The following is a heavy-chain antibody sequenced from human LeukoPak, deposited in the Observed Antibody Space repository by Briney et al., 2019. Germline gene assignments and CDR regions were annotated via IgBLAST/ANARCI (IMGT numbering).Heavy chain of an antibody. V-gene: IGHV3-20*04. CDR3: ARDGIHYDSSGYYYAHDAFDI. D-gene: IGHD3-22*01. Sequence: GGSLRLSCEASGFTFSSYSMNWVRQAPGKGLEWVSGINWNGGSTGYADSVKGRFTISRDNAKNSLYLQMNSLRAGDTALYYCARDGIHYDSSGYYYAHDAFDIWGQGTMVTVSS. CDR2: INWNGGST. CDR1: GFTFSSYS. J-gene: IGHJ3*02.